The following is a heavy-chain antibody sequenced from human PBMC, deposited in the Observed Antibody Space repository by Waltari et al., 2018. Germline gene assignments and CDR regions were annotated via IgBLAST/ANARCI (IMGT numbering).Heavy chain of an antibody. CDR3: ASGEELWTGLAY. Sequence: QVQLQESGPGLVKPSETLSLTCAVSGYSISSGYYWGWIRQPPGKGLEWIGSVYHSGSTYYNPALKGLVTISVDPSKNQFSLKRSSVTAADTAGYYCASGEELWTGLAYWGQGTLVTVSS. J-gene: IGHJ4*02. CDR1: GYSISSGYY. V-gene: IGHV4-38-2*01. CDR2: VYHSGST. D-gene: IGHD3-10*02.